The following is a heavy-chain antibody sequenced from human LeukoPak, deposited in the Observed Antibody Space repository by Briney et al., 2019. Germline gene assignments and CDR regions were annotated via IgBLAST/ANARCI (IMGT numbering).Heavy chain of an antibody. J-gene: IGHJ4*02. V-gene: IGHV3-21*01. D-gene: IGHD4-17*01. CDR1: GFTFSSYS. CDR3: ARDRDIGDYTGKNFDY. CDR2: ISSSSSSYI. Sequence: GGSLRLSCAASGFTFSSYSMNWVRQAPGKGLEWVSSISSSSSSYIYYADSVKGRFTISRDNAKNSLYLQMNSLRAEDTAVYYCARDRDIGDYTGKNFDYWGQGTLVTVSS.